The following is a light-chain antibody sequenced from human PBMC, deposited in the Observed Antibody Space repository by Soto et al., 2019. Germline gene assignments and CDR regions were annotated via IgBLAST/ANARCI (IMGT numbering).Light chain of an antibody. CDR3: SSYVGTNSYV. J-gene: IGLJ1*01. V-gene: IGLV2-8*01. CDR1: SSDVGGYNY. Sequence: QSALTQPPSASGSPGQSVTISCTGTSSDVGGYNYVSWYQQYPGKAPKLIIYEVYKRPSGVPDRFSGSKSGNTAALTVSGLQAEDEADYYCSSYVGTNSYVFGTGIKVTVL. CDR2: EVY.